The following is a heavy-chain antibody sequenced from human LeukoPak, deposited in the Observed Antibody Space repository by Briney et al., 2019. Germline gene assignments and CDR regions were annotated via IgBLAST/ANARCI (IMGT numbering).Heavy chain of an antibody. CDR3: ARSIAARRYNWFDP. CDR2: IYYSGST. J-gene: IGHJ5*02. CDR1: GGSISSYY. D-gene: IGHD6-6*01. V-gene: IGHV4-59*01. Sequence: PSETLSLTCTVSGGSISSYYWSWIRQPPGKGLEWIGYIYYSGSTNYNPSLKNRVTISVDTSKNQFSLKLSSVTAADTAVYYCARSIAARRYNWFDPWGQGTLVTVSS.